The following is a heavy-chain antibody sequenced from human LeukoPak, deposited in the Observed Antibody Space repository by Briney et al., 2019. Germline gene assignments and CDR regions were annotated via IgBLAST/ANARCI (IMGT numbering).Heavy chain of an antibody. CDR3: ARDDFNAFDI. J-gene: IGHJ3*02. CDR2: IYYSGST. Sequence: KPSETLSLTCTVSGGSISSSSYYWGWIRQPPGKGLEWIGSIYYSGSTYYNPSLKSRVTISVDTSKNQFSLKLSSVTAADTAVYYCARDDFNAFDIWGQGTVVTVSS. D-gene: IGHD2-21*02. CDR1: GGSISSSSYY. V-gene: IGHV4-39*07.